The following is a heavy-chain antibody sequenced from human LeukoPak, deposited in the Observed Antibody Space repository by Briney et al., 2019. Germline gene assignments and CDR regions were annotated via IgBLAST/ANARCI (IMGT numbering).Heavy chain of an antibody. CDR2: SKRDGSST. CDR3: ALFSWPYY. CDR1: GFTFSSNW. V-gene: IGHV3-74*01. J-gene: IGHJ4*02. Sequence: LPGGSLRLSCAASGFTFSSNWMHWVRHAPGKGLVWVSRSKRDGSSTRYADSVKGRFTISRDNAKNTLYLQMNSLRAEDTAVYYCALFSWPYYWGQGTLVTVSS.